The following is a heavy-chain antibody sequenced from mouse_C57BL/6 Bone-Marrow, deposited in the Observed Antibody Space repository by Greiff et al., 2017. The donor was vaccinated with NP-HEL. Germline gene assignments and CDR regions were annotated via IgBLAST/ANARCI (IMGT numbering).Heavy chain of an antibody. CDR3: ASDGYFFAY. Sequence: VQGVESGAELARPGASVKLSCKASGYTFTSYGISWVKQRTGQGLEWIGEIYPRSGNTYYNEKFKGKATLTADKSSSTAYMELRSLTSEDSAVYFCASDGYFFAYWGQGTLVTVSA. D-gene: IGHD2-3*01. J-gene: IGHJ3*01. CDR2: IYPRSGNT. V-gene: IGHV1-81*01. CDR1: GYTFTSYG.